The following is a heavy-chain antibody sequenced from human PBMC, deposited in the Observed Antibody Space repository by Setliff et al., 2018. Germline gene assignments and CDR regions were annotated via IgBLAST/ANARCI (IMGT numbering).Heavy chain of an antibody. J-gene: IGHJ2*01. D-gene: IGHD3-10*01. CDR2: VNPSGGDT. CDR1: GYTFTSYD. CDR3: ARSFGELLAD. V-gene: IGHV1-46*01. Sequence: ASVKVSCKASGYTFTSYDINWVRQAPGQGLEWVGGVNPSGGDTIYAQMFQGRVTLTRDTSTSTVYMEMSSLTSEDTAVYFCARSFGELLADWGRGTLVTVSS.